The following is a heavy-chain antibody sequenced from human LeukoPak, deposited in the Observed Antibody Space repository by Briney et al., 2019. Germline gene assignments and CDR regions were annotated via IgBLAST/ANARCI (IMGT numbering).Heavy chain of an antibody. CDR3: ARITAAGFDY. V-gene: IGHV3-66*01. CDR2: IYSGNTT. Sequence: QPGGSLRLSCAASGFTVSSNYMSWVRQAPGKGLEGVAVIYSGNTTYCADSVKGRFTISRDNSKNTLSLQMDSLRVEDTAVYYCARITAAGFDYWGQGTLVIVSS. J-gene: IGHJ4*02. D-gene: IGHD6-13*01. CDR1: GFTVSSNY.